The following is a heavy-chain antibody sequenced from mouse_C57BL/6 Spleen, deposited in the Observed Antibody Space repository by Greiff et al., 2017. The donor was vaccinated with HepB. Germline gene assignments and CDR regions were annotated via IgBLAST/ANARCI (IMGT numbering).Heavy chain of an antibody. V-gene: IGHV5-16*01. D-gene: IGHD1-1*01. CDR2: INYDGSST. J-gene: IGHJ2*01. CDR3: ARDGGVATDYFDD. Sequence: EVKLMESEGGLVQPGSSMKLSCTASGFTFSDYYMAWVRQVPEKGLEWVANINYDGSSTYYLDSLKSRFIISRDNAKNILYLQRSSLKSEDTATYYCARDGGVATDYFDDWGQGTTLTVSS. CDR1: GFTFSDYY.